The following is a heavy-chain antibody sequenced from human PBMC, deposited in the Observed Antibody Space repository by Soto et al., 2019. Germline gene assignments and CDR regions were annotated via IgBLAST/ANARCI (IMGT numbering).Heavy chain of an antibody. CDR3: KPGLGTCGSYSFGS. Sequence: HPGGSLRLSCAASGFTFSSYAMSWVRQTPGKGLEWVSTLSGSGGTTYYADSVKGQFTISRDNSKSTLYLQMNSLRAEDTAGYYCKPGLGTCGSYSFGSWGQGTLVTVSS. CDR1: GFTFSSYA. V-gene: IGHV3-23*01. CDR2: LSGSGGTT. D-gene: IGHD2-15*01. J-gene: IGHJ5*01.